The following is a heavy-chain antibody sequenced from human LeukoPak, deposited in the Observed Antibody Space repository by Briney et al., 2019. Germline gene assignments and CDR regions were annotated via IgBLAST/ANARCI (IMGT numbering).Heavy chain of an antibody. CDR2: ISSSSSYI. Sequence: GGSLRLSCVASGFTFSSYSMNWVRQAPGKGLEWVSSISSSSSYIYYADSVKGRFTISRDNAKNLLYLQMNSLRAEDTAVYYCARDVSRISDYWGQGTLVTVSS. CDR1: GFTFSSYS. V-gene: IGHV3-21*01. D-gene: IGHD2-15*01. CDR3: ARDVSRISDY. J-gene: IGHJ4*02.